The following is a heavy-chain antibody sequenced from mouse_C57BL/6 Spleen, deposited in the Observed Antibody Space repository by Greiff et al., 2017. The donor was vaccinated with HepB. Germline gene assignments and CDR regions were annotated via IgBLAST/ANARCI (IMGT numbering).Heavy chain of an antibody. D-gene: IGHD2-4*01. CDR3: ARGNYYDYAWFAY. Sequence: VQLTQSGTELVKPGASVKLSCKVSGYTFTSYWMHWVPQRPGQGLEWIGKINPSNGGTLYNEKFKSKATLTVDKSSSTAYMQLSSLTSEDSAVYYIARGNYYDYAWFAYWGQGTLVTVSA. CDR1: GYTFTSYW. V-gene: IGHV1-53*01. CDR2: INPSNGGT. J-gene: IGHJ3*01.